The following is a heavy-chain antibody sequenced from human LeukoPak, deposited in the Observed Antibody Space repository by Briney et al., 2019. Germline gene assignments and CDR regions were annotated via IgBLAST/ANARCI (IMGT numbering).Heavy chain of an antibody. CDR1: GFTFSSYV. CDR2: ISGSGGST. V-gene: IGHV3-23*01. Sequence: PGGSLRLSCAASGFTFSSYVMSWVRQAPGKGLEWVSAISGSGGSTYYADSVKGRFTISRDNSKNTLYLQMNSLRAEDTAVYYCAKVDSYYYDSSGYYLWGQGTLVTVSS. CDR3: AKVDSYYYDSSGYYL. D-gene: IGHD3-22*01. J-gene: IGHJ5*02.